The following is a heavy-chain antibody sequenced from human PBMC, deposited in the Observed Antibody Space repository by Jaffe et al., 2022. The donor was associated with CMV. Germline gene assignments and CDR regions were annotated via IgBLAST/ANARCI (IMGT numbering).Heavy chain of an antibody. CDR2: IYWDDDK. Sequence: QITLKESGPTLVKPTQTLTLTCTFSGFSLSTSGVGVGWIRQPPGKALEWLALIYWDDDKRYSPSLKSRLTITKDTSKNQVVLTMTNMDPVDTATYYCAHSLGMADGGGGGYYYYYYMDVWGKGTTVTVSS. V-gene: IGHV2-5*02. D-gene: IGHD6-19*01. J-gene: IGHJ6*03. CDR1: GFSLSTSGVG. CDR3: AHSLGMADGGGGGYYYYYYMDV.